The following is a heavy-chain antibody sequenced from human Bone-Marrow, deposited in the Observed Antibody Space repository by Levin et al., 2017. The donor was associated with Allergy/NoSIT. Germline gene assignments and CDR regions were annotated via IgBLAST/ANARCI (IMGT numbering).Heavy chain of an antibody. CDR1: GFSLSTSGVF. J-gene: IGHJ4*02. CDR3: AHRAAALVPYFDS. V-gene: IGHV2-5*01. Sequence: ESVPPLVKPTQTLTLTCTFSGFSLSTSGVFFFLLLPPPCAALEWLALIYWNDDKRYRPSLNNRLTITKDPSKNQVVLTMTNLDPVDTATYYCAHRAAALVPYFDSWGQGILVTVSS. CDR2: IYWNDDK. D-gene: IGHD5-18*01.